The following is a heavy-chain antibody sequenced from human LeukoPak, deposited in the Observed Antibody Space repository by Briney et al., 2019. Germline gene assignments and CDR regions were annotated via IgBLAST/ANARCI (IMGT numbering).Heavy chain of an antibody. CDR1: GGSISSGDYY. J-gene: IGHJ4*02. D-gene: IGHD5-18*01. Sequence: SQTLSLTCTVSGGSISSGDYYWSWIRQPPGKGLEWIGYIYYSGSTYYNPSLKSRVTISVDTSKNQFSLKLSSVTAADTAVYYCARDGSGYSYGYWDYWGQGTLVTVSS. CDR2: IYYSGST. CDR3: ARDGSGYSYGYWDY. V-gene: IGHV4-31*03.